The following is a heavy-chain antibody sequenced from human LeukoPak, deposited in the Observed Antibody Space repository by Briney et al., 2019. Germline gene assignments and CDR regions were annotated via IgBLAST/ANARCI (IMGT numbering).Heavy chain of an antibody. Sequence: SVKVSCKASGGTFSSYTISWVRQAPGQGLEWMGRIIPILGIANYAQKFQGRVTLTADTSKTTAYMELSSLRSEDTAVYYCARVDIVATIDELGSAFDIWGQGTMVTVSS. CDR2: IIPILGIA. D-gene: IGHD5-12*01. V-gene: IGHV1-69*02. CDR3: ARVDIVATIDELGSAFDI. J-gene: IGHJ3*02. CDR1: GGTFSSYT.